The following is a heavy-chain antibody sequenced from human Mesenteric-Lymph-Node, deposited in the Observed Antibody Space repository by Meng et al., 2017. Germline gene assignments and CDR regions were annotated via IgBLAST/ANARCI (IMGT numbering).Heavy chain of an antibody. CDR2: INPFSGGT. CDR3: ARDPYYFDTSNSYSDAFDV. J-gene: IGHJ3*01. D-gene: IGHD3-22*01. Sequence: ASVKVSCKASGYTFTSYAMNWVRQAPGQGLEWMGWINPFSGGTNYAQNFQGRVTMTRDTSMTTAYMELNRLRSDDTAVYYCARDPYYFDTSNSYSDAFDVWGQGTMVTVSS. V-gene: IGHV1-2*02. CDR1: GYTFTSYA.